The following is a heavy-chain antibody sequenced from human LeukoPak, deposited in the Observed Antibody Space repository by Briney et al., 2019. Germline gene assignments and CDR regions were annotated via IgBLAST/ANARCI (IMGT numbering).Heavy chain of an antibody. CDR3: ARRIYYDSSGYLFDY. CDR1: GFTFSSYA. V-gene: IGHV3-64*01. Sequence: PGGSLRLSCAASGFTFSSYAMHWVRQAPGKGLEYVSAISSNGGSTYYANSAKGRFTISRDNSKNTLYLQMGSLRAEDMAVYYCARRIYYDSSGYLFDYWGQGTLVTVSS. CDR2: ISSNGGST. D-gene: IGHD3-22*01. J-gene: IGHJ4*02.